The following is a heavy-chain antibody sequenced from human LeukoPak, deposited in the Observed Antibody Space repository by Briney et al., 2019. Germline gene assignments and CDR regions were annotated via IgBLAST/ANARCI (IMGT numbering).Heavy chain of an antibody. CDR3: ARSRGYSYGFDY. CDR2: IYYSGST. CDR1: GGSISSYY. Sequence: SETLSLTCTVSGGSISSYYWSWIRQPPGKGLEWIGYIYYSGSTNYNPSLKSRVTISVDTSKNQFSLKLSSVTAADTAVYYCARSRGYSYGFDYWGQGTLVAVSS. D-gene: IGHD5-18*01. J-gene: IGHJ4*02. V-gene: IGHV4-59*01.